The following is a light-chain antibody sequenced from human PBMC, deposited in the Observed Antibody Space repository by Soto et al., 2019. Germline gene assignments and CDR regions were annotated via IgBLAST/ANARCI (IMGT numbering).Light chain of an antibody. CDR1: QSVSSSY. CDR3: QHFSSHLLT. Sequence: DMEVSRSPGTLYLSPEERATLSCRASQSVSSSYLAWYQQKSGQAPRLLIYGASSRATGIPDRFSGGGSGTDFTLTISRLEPEDFAVYYCQHFSSHLLTFGGGTILDIK. CDR2: GAS. V-gene: IGKV3-20*01. J-gene: IGKJ4*01.